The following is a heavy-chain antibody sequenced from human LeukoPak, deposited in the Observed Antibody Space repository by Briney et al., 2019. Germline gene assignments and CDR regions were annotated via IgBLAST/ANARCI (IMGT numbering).Heavy chain of an antibody. D-gene: IGHD6-13*01. V-gene: IGHV5-51*01. Sequence: PGESLKISCEGSGYRFGSYWISWVRQMPGKGLEWMGIIHPGDSDTRYSPSFQGQVTISADKSISTAYLQWSSLKASDSAIYYCARTHSTSWYNLDYWGQGTLVTISS. J-gene: IGHJ4*02. CDR3: ARTHSTSWYNLDY. CDR1: GYRFGSYW. CDR2: IHPGDSDT.